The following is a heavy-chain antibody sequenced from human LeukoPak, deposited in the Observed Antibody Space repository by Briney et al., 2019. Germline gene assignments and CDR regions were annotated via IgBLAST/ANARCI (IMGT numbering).Heavy chain of an antibody. J-gene: IGHJ4*02. CDR3: ARVLWFGELLGPLDY. Sequence: GGSLRLSCEASGFTFSRYWMSWVRQAPGKGLEWVANIKEDGSERYNVDSVKGRFTISRDNAKNSLFLQMNSLRGEDTAVYYCARVLWFGELLGPLDYWGQGTLVTVSS. CDR1: GFTFSRYW. CDR2: IKEDGSER. D-gene: IGHD3-10*01. V-gene: IGHV3-7*04.